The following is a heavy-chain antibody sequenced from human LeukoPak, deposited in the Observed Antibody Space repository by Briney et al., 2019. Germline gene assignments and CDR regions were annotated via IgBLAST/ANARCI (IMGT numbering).Heavy chain of an antibody. Sequence: GESLKISCKGPGYSFTSYWIGWVRQMPGKGLDGMGIIYPCDSDTRYRPSFQGQVTISADKSISTAYLQWSSLKASDTAMYYCAIKQQLALNWFDPWGKGTLVTVSS. D-gene: IGHD6-13*01. J-gene: IGHJ5*02. CDR2: IYPCDSDT. CDR3: AIKQQLALNWFDP. CDR1: GYSFTSYW. V-gene: IGHV5-51*01.